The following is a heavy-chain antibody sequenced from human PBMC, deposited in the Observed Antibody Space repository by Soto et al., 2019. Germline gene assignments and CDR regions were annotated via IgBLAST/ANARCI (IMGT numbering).Heavy chain of an antibody. CDR2: VSPNGQGI. CDR1: GFTLGRYG. V-gene: IGHV3-23*01. J-gene: IGHJ4*02. D-gene: IGHD3-10*01. Sequence: GGSLRLSCAASGFTLGRYGMSWVRQAPGKGLEWVSAVSPNGQGIYYADSARGRFTISRDFSKNTVFLHMDSLRAEDTAVYYCAKDRDYPRDYFHYWGQGTLVTVSS. CDR3: AKDRDYPRDYFHY.